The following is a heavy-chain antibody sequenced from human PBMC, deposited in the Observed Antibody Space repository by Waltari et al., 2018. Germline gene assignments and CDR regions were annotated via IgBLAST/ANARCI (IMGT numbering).Heavy chain of an antibody. CDR1: GYTFTSYA. J-gene: IGHJ5*02. D-gene: IGHD2-2*01. CDR2: INTNNGNP. CDR3: VREVVPTSTIVVNWFDP. Sequence: QVQLVQSGSELKKPGASVKVSCKASGYTFTSYAINWLRRAPGQGFELMGWINTNNGNPTDVQGFTGRFVFSLDTSVSTAYLQISSLKAEDTAVYYCVREVVPTSTIVVNWFDPWGQGTLVTVSS. V-gene: IGHV7-4-1*02.